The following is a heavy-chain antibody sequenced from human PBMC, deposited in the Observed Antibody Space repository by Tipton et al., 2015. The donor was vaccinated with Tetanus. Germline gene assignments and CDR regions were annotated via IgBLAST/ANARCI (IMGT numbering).Heavy chain of an antibody. V-gene: IGHV4-31*01. Sequence: TLSLTCTVSGGSISSGGYYWSWIRQHPGKGLEWIGDIYYSGSTYYNPSLKSQVYIYVDTSKNQLSLKLNSVTAAVTAVYYCARDQARGARGWNYFDYWGQGTLVTVSS. J-gene: IGHJ4*02. CDR2: IYYSGST. CDR3: ARDQARGARGWNYFDY. CDR1: GGSISSGGYY. D-gene: IGHD6-6*01.